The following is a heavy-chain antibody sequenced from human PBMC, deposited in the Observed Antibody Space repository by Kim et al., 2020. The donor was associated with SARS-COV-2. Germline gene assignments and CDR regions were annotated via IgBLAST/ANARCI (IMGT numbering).Heavy chain of an antibody. Sequence: SETLSLTCTVSGGSISSYYWSWIRQPPGKGLEWIGYIYYSGSTNYNPSLKSRVTISVDTSKNQFSLKLSSVTAADTAVYYCARGGLLRLGFDYWGQGTLV. V-gene: IGHV4-59*01. CDR2: IYYSGST. D-gene: IGHD2-21*02. CDR1: GGSISSYY. CDR3: ARGGLLRLGFDY. J-gene: IGHJ4*02.